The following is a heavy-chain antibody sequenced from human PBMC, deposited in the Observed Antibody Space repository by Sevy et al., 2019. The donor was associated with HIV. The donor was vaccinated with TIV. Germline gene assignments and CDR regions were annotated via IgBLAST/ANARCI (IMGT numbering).Heavy chain of an antibody. Sequence: GGSLRLSCAASGFTFSSYGMHWVRQAPGKGLEWVAVISYDGSNKYYADSVKGRFTISRDNSKNTLYLQMNSLSAEDTAVYYCGKRARELDDYDFWSCYYTVPHGGMDVWGQGTTVTVSS. D-gene: IGHD3-3*01. J-gene: IGHJ6*02. CDR1: GFTFSSYG. CDR2: ISYDGSNK. CDR3: GKRARELDDYDFWSCYYTVPHGGMDV. V-gene: IGHV3-30*18.